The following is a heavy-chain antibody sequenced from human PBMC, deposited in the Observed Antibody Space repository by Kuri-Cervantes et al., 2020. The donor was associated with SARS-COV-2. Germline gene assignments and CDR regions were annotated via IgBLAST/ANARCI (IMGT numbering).Heavy chain of an antibody. V-gene: IGHV1-18*01. J-gene: IGHJ4*02. CDR2: ISAYNGNI. CDR3: ARWASGYDYDPFDF. CDR1: GYTFTSYG. D-gene: IGHD5-12*01. Sequence: ASVKVSCKASGYTFTSYGISWVRQAPGQGLEGMGWISAYNGNIYYAQNLRGRVTMTTDTSTATAYMELRSLRSDDTAVYCCARWASGYDYDPFDFWGQGTLVTVSS.